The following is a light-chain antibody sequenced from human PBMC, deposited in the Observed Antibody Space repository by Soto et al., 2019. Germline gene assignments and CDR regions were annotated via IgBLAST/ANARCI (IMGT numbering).Light chain of an antibody. CDR3: QQYNNWPPRWT. CDR1: QSVSSN. Sequence: EIVMTQSPATLSVSPGERASLSCRASQSVSSNLAWFQKKPGQAPRLLIYGASTRATGIPARFSGSGSGTEFTLTISSLQSEDFAVYYCQQYNNWPPRWTFGQGTKVEIK. CDR2: GAS. V-gene: IGKV3-15*01. J-gene: IGKJ1*01.